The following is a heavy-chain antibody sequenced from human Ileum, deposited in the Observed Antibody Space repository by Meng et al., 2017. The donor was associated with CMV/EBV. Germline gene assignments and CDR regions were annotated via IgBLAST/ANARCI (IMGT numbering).Heavy chain of an antibody. CDR2: IRYDGSNK. J-gene: IGHJ5*02. CDR3: VQGGSCSSTTCYNLGWFAP. V-gene: IGHV3-30*02. CDR1: TFSNFG. D-gene: IGHD2-2*03. Sequence: TFSNFGMHWGRQAPGKGLEWVAFIRYDGSNKYYADSVKGRFTISRDNSKNTLYLQLNSLRAEDTAVYYCVQGGSCSSTTCYNLGWFAPWGQGTLVTVSS.